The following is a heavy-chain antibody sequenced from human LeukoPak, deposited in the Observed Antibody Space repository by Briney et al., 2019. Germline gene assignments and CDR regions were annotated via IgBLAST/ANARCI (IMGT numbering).Heavy chain of an antibody. D-gene: IGHD3-10*01. CDR1: GGSISSYY. Sequence: SETLSLTCTVSGGSISSYYWSWIRQPPGKGLEWIWYIYYSGSTNYNPSLKSRVTISVDTSKNQFSLKLSSVTAADTAVYYCASSSWEVYYGSGSFGYWGQGTLVTVSS. V-gene: IGHV4-59*01. J-gene: IGHJ4*02. CDR2: IYYSGST. CDR3: ASSSWEVYYGSGSFGY.